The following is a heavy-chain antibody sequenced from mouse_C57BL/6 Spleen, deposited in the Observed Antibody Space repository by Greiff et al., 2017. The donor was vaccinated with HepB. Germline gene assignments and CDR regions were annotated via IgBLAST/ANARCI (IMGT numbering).Heavy chain of an antibody. CDR1: GFTFSSYT. CDR3: ARGVKLQYFDV. Sequence: DVMLVESGGGLVKPGGSLKLSCAASGFTFSSYTMSWVRQTPEKRLEWVATISGGGGNTYYPDSVKGRFTISRDNAKNTLYLQMSSLRSEDTALYYCARGVKLQYFDVWGTGTTVTVSS. J-gene: IGHJ1*03. V-gene: IGHV5-9*01. D-gene: IGHD2-1*01. CDR2: ISGGGGNT.